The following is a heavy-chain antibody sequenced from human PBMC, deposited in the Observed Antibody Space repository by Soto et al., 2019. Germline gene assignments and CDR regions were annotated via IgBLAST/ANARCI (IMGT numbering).Heavy chain of an antibody. J-gene: IGHJ1*01. CDR3: ARDRVESGYPEYFQL. V-gene: IGHV3-53*01. Sequence: EVQLLESGGGLIQPGGSLRPSCAASGFTVSSNYMSWVRQAPGKGLEWVSVIYSGGSTYYADSVKGRFTISRDNSKNTLYLQMTSLRAEDTAVYYCARDRVESGYPEYFQLWGQGTLVTVSS. CDR1: GFTVSSNY. CDR2: IYSGGST. D-gene: IGHD3-22*01.